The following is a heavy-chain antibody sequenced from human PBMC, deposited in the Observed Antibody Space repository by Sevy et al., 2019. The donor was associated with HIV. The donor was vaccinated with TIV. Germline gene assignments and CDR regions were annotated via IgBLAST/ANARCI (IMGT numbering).Heavy chain of an antibody. CDR2: INTNTGNP. J-gene: IGHJ4*02. CDR3: ARSLYSNYASESDY. D-gene: IGHD4-4*01. Sequence: ASVKVSCKASGYTFTSYAMNWVRQAPGQGLEWMGWINTNTGNPTYAQGFTGRFVFSLDTSVSTAYLQISSLKAEDTAVYYCARSLYSNYASESDYWGQGTLVTVSS. CDR1: GYTFTSYA. V-gene: IGHV7-4-1*02.